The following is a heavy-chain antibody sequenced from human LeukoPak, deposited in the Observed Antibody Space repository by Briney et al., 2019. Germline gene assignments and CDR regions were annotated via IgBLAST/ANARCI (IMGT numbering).Heavy chain of an antibody. Sequence: PSETPSLTCAVYGGSFSGYYWSWIRQPPGKGLEWIGEINHSGSTNYNPSLKSRVTISVDTSKNQFSLKLSSVTAADTAVYYCARRRSYDILTGYYQFRAFDIWGQGTMVIVSS. CDR1: GGSFSGYY. D-gene: IGHD3-9*01. J-gene: IGHJ3*02. CDR2: INHSGST. CDR3: ARRRSYDILTGYYQFRAFDI. V-gene: IGHV4-34*01.